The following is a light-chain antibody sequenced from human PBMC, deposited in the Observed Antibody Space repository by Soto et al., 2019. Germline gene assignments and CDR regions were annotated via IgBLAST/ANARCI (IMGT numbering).Light chain of an antibody. J-gene: IGKJ1*01. CDR1: QSVSIK. Sequence: EILLTQSPATLSVSQGERATLSCMASQSVSIKLACYQQKPGQAPRLLIYGASSRATGIPDRLSGSGSGTDFTLTISRMEPEDFAVYYCQQFSSTPSWTFCQGTKVDIK. CDR2: GAS. V-gene: IGKV3-20*01. CDR3: QQFSSTPSWT.